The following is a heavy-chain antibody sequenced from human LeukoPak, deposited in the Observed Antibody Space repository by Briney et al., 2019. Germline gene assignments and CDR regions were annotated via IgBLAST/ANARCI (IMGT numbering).Heavy chain of an antibody. CDR3: AKSPGGFNYYDSSGSWYYFDY. Sequence: GSLRLSCAASGFTFSYYAMSWVRQAPGKGLEWVSAISGSGGSTYYADSVKGRFTISRDNSKNTLYLQMNSLRAEDTAVYYCAKSPGGFNYYDSSGSWYYFDYWGQGTLVTVSS. CDR1: GFTFSYYA. D-gene: IGHD3-22*01. J-gene: IGHJ4*02. V-gene: IGHV3-23*01. CDR2: ISGSGGST.